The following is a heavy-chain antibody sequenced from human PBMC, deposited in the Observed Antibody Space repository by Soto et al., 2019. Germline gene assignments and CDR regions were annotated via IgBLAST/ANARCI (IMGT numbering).Heavy chain of an antibody. J-gene: IGHJ4*02. D-gene: IGHD3-3*01. CDR2: IYWDDDK. Sequence: QITLNESGPTVVRPTETLTLTCRFSGFSLTTSGVGVGWIRQSPGKAPEWLALIYWDDDKRYSASLKSRLTITKHTSKNQVVLTVSALDPTDTATYYCAHRVLRTVFGLVTTTAIYFDFWGQGTPVAVSS. V-gene: IGHV2-5*02. CDR1: GFSLTTSGVG. CDR3: AHRVLRTVFGLVTTTAIYFDF.